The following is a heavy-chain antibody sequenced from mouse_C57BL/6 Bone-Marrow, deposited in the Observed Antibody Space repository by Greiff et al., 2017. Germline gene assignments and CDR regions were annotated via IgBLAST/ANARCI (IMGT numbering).Heavy chain of an antibody. CDR1: GFSLTSYA. Sequence: VHLVESGPGLVAPSQSLSITCTVSGFSLTSYAISWVRQPPGQGLEWLGVLWTGGGTNYNSATKSRLSISTDTSTIQIFLRMNSLQTYDTARYYCARNYNNYPYWYFDVWGTGTTVTVAS. CDR3: ARNYNNYPYWYFDV. V-gene: IGHV2-9-1*01. D-gene: IGHD2-5*01. CDR2: LWTGGGT. J-gene: IGHJ1*03.